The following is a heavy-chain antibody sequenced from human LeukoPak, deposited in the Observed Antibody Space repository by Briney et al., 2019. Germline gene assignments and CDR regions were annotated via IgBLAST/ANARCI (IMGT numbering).Heavy chain of an antibody. CDR2: IYYSGST. CDR3: ARVEAAARFGY. J-gene: IGHJ4*02. D-gene: IGHD6-25*01. Sequence: PAPTLSLTCPVSGGSISSGDYWWSWLRQPPGKGLEWIGYIYYSGSTYYNPSLKSRVTISVDTSKNQFSLKLSSVTAADTAVYYCARVEAAARFGYWGQGTLVTVSS. CDR1: GGSISSGDYW. V-gene: IGHV4-30-4*01.